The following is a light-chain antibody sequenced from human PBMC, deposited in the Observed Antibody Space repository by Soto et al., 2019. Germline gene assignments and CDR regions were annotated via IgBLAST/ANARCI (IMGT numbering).Light chain of an antibody. Sequence: EIVLTQSPGTLSLSPGERATLSCRASQSVTTSYLAWYQQKPGQAPRLLIYGASNRATGIPDRFSGSGSGTDFTLTISRLEPEDFAVYYCHQYGASLGITFGGGTKVEIK. CDR3: HQYGASLGIT. V-gene: IGKV3-20*01. CDR2: GAS. CDR1: QSVTTSY. J-gene: IGKJ4*01.